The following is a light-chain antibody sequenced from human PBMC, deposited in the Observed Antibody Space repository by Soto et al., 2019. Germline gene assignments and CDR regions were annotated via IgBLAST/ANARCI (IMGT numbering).Light chain of an antibody. J-gene: IGLJ1*01. V-gene: IGLV1-44*01. CDR1: SSNVGGNP. Sequence: QSALTQPPSASGTPGQRVTISCSGSSSNVGGNPVNWYQHVPTTAPKLLIYTNTQRPSGVPDRFSGSKSGTSASLAIGGLQSEDEADYYCVSWDDSLNGPVFGNGTKVTVL. CDR3: VSWDDSLNGPV. CDR2: TNT.